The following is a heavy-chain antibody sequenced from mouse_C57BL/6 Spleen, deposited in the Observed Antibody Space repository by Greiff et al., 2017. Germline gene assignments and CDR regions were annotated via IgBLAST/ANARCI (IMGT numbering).Heavy chain of an antibody. J-gene: IGHJ2*01. Sequence: VQLQQSGAELVRPGASVTLSCKASGYTFTDYEMHWVKQTPVHGLEWIGAIDPETGGTAYNQKFKGKAILTADKSSSTAYMERRSLTSEDSAVYYCTREGYYGSSRHFDYWGQGTTLTVSS. CDR3: TREGYYGSSRHFDY. D-gene: IGHD1-1*01. CDR2: IDPETGGT. CDR1: GYTFTDYE. V-gene: IGHV1-15*01.